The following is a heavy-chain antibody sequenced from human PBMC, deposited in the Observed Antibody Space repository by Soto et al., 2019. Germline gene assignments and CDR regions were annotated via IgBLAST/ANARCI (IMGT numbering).Heavy chain of an antibody. CDR2: ISCDGSNK. CDR3: AKDVVVGATPGLGDYYYSYGMDV. J-gene: IGHJ6*02. CDR1: GFTFSSYG. D-gene: IGHD1-26*01. Sequence: QVQLVESGGGVVQPGRSLRLSCAASGFTFSSYGMHWVRQAPGKGLEWVAVISCDGSNKYYADSVKGRFTISRDNSKNTLYLQMNSLTAEDTAVYYCAKDVVVGATPGLGDYYYSYGMDVWGQGTTVTVSS. V-gene: IGHV3-30*18.